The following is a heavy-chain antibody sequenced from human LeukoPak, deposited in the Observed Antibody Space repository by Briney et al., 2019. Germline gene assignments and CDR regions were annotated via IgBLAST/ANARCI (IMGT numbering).Heavy chain of an antibody. J-gene: IGHJ4*02. CDR3: ARQGPYGDYSH. CDR2: ISSSSYI. Sequence: GGSLRLSCVASGFTFSSYSMNWVRQAPGKGLEWVSSISSSSYILYADSVKGRFTISRVNAKNSLFLQINSLRAEDTAVYYCARQGPYGDYSHWGQGTMVTVSS. CDR1: GFTFSSYS. D-gene: IGHD4-17*01. V-gene: IGHV3-21*01.